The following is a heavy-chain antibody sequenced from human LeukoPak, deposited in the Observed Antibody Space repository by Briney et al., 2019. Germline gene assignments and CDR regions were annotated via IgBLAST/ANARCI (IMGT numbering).Heavy chain of an antibody. D-gene: IGHD3-10*01. J-gene: IGHJ4*02. V-gene: IGHV1-3*01. CDR2: FNAGNGYS. CDR3: ATDPSLRGVN. CDR1: GYIVNSRA. Sequence: GASVKIPCKASGYIVNSRALHWVRQAPGQSLEWMGWFNAGNGYSQYSQKLQDRLTITRDTPASTVYMELSSLTSEDTAVYYCATDPSLRGVNWGQGTLVTVSS.